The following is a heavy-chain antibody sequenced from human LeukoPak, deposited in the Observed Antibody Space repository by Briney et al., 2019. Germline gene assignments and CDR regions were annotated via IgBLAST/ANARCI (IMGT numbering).Heavy chain of an antibody. D-gene: IGHD4-23*01. V-gene: IGHV1-69*13. J-gene: IGHJ6*02. CDR3: ARGNSRWSTPTSSYYYRMDV. CDR1: GGTLNSYS. CDR2: IIPIFSTA. Sequence: SVKVSCKASGGTLNSYSITWVRQATGQGLERMGGIIPIFSTANYAQKFQGRVTITADESTNTAYMELSSLTSDDTAVYYCARGNSRWSTPTSSYYYRMDVWGQGTTVAVSS.